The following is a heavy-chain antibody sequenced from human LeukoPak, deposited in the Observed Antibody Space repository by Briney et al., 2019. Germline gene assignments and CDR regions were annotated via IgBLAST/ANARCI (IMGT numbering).Heavy chain of an antibody. J-gene: IGHJ3*01. CDR1: GFTFSDYY. Sequence: GGSLRLSCAASGFTFSDYYMSWIRQAPVKGLEWVSYISSSGSTIYYADSVKGRFTISRDNAKNSLYLQMNSLRAEDTAVYYCARRSDYGDYLPNWGQGTMVTVSS. CDR3: ARRSDYGDYLPN. V-gene: IGHV3-11*01. CDR2: ISSSGSTI. D-gene: IGHD4-17*01.